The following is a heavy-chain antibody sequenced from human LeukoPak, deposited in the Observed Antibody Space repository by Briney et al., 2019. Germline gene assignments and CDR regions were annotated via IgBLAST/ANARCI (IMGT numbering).Heavy chain of an antibody. J-gene: IGHJ4*02. Sequence: TTSETLSLTCTVSGGSISSYYWSWIRQPPGKGLEWMGYIYYSGSTNYNPSLKSRVTISVDTSKNQFSLKLSSVTAADTAVYYCASTAKQQQLALDYWGQGTLVTVSS. D-gene: IGHD6-13*01. V-gene: IGHV4-59*08. CDR2: IYYSGST. CDR1: GGSISSYY. CDR3: ASTAKQQQLALDY.